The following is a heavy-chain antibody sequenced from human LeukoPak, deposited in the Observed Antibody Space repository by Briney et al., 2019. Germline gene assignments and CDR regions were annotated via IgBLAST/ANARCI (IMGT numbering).Heavy chain of an antibody. V-gene: IGHV4-34*01. Sequence: PSETLSLTCAVYGGSFSGYYWSWIRQPPGKGLEWIGEINHSGSTNYNPSLKSRVTISVDTSKNQFSLKLSSVTAADTAVYYCAMEKYYDILTGPTYDAFDIWGQGTMVTVSS. CDR3: AMEKYYDILTGPTYDAFDI. CDR1: GGSFSGYY. CDR2: INHSGST. D-gene: IGHD3-9*01. J-gene: IGHJ3*02.